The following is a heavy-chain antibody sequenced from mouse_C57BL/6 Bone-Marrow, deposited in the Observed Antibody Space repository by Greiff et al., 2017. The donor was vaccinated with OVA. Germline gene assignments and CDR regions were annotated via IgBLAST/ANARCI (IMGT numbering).Heavy chain of an antibody. J-gene: IGHJ3*01. CDR3: ARPGYDYVVPSWFAY. D-gene: IGHD2-4*01. Sequence: EVQLVESGGGLVKPGGSLKLSCAASGFTFSDYGMHWVSQAPEKGLEWVAYISSGSSTTNYADTVKGRFTISRDNAKNTLFLQMISLRSEDTAMSYCARPGYDYVVPSWFAYWGQGTLVTVSA. CDR1: GFTFSDYG. V-gene: IGHV5-17*01. CDR2: ISSGSSTT.